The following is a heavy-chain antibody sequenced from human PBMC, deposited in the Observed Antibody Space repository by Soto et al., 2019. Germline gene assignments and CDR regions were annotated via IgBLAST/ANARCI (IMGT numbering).Heavy chain of an antibody. J-gene: IGHJ6*02. CDR2: IIPIFGTA. D-gene: IGHD3-3*01. Sequence: QVQLVQSGAEVKKPGSSVKVSCKASGGTFSSYAISWVRQAPGQGLEWMGGIIPIFGTANYAQKFQGRVTFTADESTSTAYMELSSLRSEDTAVYYCARASGPYYDFWSGYLDVWGQGTTVTVSS. CDR3: ARASGPYYDFWSGYLDV. V-gene: IGHV1-69*01. CDR1: GGTFSSYA.